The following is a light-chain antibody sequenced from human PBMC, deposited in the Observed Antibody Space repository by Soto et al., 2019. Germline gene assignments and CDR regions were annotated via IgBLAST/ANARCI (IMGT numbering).Light chain of an antibody. V-gene: IGLV1-40*01. CDR3: QSYDSRLNGYV. CDR1: SSNIGAGYD. J-gene: IGLJ1*01. CDR2: GSV. Sequence: QSVLTQPPSVSGAPGQGVTISCTGSSSNIGAGYDVHWYQQPPRTAPKLLIYGSVNRPSGVPDRFSASKSGTSASLAITGLRPEDEADYYCQSYDSRLNGYVFGTGTKLTVL.